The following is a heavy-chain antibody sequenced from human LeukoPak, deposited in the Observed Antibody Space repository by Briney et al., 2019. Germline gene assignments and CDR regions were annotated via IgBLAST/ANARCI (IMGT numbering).Heavy chain of an antibody. CDR1: GFTFSSYA. D-gene: IGHD2-2*01. Sequence: GGSLRLSCAASGFTFSSYAMSWVRQAPGKGLEWVSAISGSGGSTYYADSVKGRFTISKDNSKNTLYLQMNSLRAEDTAVYYCAVVPAAMGYMDVWGKGTTVTVSS. J-gene: IGHJ6*03. CDR3: AVVPAAMGYMDV. V-gene: IGHV3-23*01. CDR2: ISGSGGST.